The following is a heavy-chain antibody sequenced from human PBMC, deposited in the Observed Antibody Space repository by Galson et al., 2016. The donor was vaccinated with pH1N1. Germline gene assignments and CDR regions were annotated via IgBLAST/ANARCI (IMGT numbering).Heavy chain of an antibody. D-gene: IGHD2-15*01. V-gene: IGHV1-2*02. J-gene: IGHJ3*01. Sequence: SVKVSCKASGYTFTDYYIHWVRQAPGQGLEWKGLILPNSGDTNFAKKFQGRVTMTRDTSISTAYMELTRLTSDDTAVYFCARELRGGSFDVWGQGTVVTVSS. CDR3: ARELRGGSFDV. CDR1: GYTFTDYY. CDR2: ILPNSGDT.